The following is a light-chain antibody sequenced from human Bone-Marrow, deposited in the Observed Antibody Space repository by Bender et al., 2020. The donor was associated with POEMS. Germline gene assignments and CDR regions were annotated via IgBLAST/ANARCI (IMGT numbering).Light chain of an antibody. Sequence: SYVLTQPPSVSVAPGQTARITCGGNNIEGKSVHWYQQKPGQSPVLVIYQDNRRPSGIPERFSGSKSGNTATLTISGTQAMDEADYYCQAWDSSTGVFGTGTKVTVL. CDR1: NIEGKS. V-gene: IGLV3-9*01. CDR2: QDN. CDR3: QAWDSSTGV. J-gene: IGLJ1*01.